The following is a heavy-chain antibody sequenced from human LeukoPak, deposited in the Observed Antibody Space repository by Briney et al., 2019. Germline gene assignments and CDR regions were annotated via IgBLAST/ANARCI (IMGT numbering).Heavy chain of an antibody. CDR1: GFTFSNYG. V-gene: IGHV3-74*01. CDR2: IYVDGRTT. J-gene: IGHJ5*02. CDR3: IRDFRSADL. Sequence: SGGSLRLSCVASGFTFSNYGRHWVGHPPGKGLVWVSRIYVDGRTTNYADSVKGRFTISRDNAKNTVYLEMNSLSVEDTATYYCIRDFRSADLWGQGTLVTVTS.